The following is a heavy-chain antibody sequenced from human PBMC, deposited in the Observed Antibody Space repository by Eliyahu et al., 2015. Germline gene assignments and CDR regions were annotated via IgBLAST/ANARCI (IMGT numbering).Heavy chain of an antibody. J-gene: IGHJ4*02. Sequence: EVQLLESGGGLVQPGGSLRLSCAASGXTFSSYAXTWVRQAPGKGLGWVAAISGSGGSTYYADSVKGRFTISRDNSKNTLYLQINSLRDEDTAVYYCAKHDGSYPPTFDYWGQGTLVTVSS. D-gene: IGHD1-26*01. V-gene: IGHV3-23*01. CDR1: GXTFSSYA. CDR3: AKHDGSYPPTFDY. CDR2: ISGSGGST.